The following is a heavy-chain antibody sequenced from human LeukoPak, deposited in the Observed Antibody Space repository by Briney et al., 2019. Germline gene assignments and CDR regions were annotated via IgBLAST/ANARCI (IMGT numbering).Heavy chain of an antibody. CDR1: GGSIRSYY. Sequence: SETLSLTCTVSGGSIRSYYWSWIRQPPGKGLEWIGYIYYSGSTNYNPSLKSRVTISVDMSKNQFSLKLSSVTAADTAVYYCARGDGRGVPLYYFDYWGPGTLVTVSS. J-gene: IGHJ4*02. V-gene: IGHV4-59*01. CDR2: IYYSGST. CDR3: ARGDGRGVPLYYFDY. D-gene: IGHD3-10*01.